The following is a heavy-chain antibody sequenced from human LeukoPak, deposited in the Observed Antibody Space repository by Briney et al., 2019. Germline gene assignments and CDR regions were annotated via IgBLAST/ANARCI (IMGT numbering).Heavy chain of an antibody. CDR3: AKERTWRSHSETCSDI. V-gene: IGHV3-23*01. CDR1: GFTFSDFA. J-gene: IGHJ3*02. D-gene: IGHD2-15*01. CDR2: VSGDGANT. Sequence: TGGSLRLSCAASGFTFSDFAMNWVRQAPGKGLEWVSAVSGDGANTYFADSVKGRFTISRDNSKNTLFLQMNSLRVDDTAVYYCAKERTWRSHSETCSDIWGQGIEVIVSS.